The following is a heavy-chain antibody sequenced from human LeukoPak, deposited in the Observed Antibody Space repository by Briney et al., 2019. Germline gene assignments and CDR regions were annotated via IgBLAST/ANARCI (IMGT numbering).Heavy chain of an antibody. Sequence: ASVKVSCKASGYTFTSYDINWVRQATGQGLEWMGWMNPNSGNTGYAQKFQGRVTITRNTSISTAYMELSSLRSDDTAVYYCARFGLYYYDSSGYYHHSSNWFDPWGQGTLVTVSS. D-gene: IGHD3-22*01. CDR2: MNPNSGNT. CDR1: GYTFTSYD. CDR3: ARFGLYYYDSSGYYHHSSNWFDP. J-gene: IGHJ5*02. V-gene: IGHV1-8*03.